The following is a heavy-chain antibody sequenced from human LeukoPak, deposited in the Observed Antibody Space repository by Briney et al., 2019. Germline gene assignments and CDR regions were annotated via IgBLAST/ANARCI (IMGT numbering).Heavy chain of an antibody. D-gene: IGHD3-3*01. J-gene: IGHJ4*02. V-gene: IGHV1-58*02. CDR2: IVVGSGNT. CDR1: GFTFTNSA. CDR3: AAVSNFGVVPYYFDY. Sequence: SVKVSCKASGFTFTNSAMQWVRQARGQRLEWIGWIVVGSGNTNYAQKFQERVTITRDMSTSTAYMELSSLRSEDTAVYYCAAVSNFGVVPYYFDYWGQGTLATVSS.